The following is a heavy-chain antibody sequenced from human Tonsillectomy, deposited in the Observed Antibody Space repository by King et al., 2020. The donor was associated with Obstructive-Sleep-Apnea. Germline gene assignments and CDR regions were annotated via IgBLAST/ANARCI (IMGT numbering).Heavy chain of an antibody. CDR3: ARAPYGSGIIDWFDP. Sequence: QVQLQESGPGLVKPSETLSLTCTVSGGSISTYYWSWIRQSPGKGLEWIGYIYYSGSTNYNPSLKSRVTMSVDTSKNQFSLNLSSVTAADTAVYYCARAPYGSGIIDWFDPWGQGTLVTVSS. V-gene: IGHV4-59*01. J-gene: IGHJ5*02. CDR1: GGSISTYY. D-gene: IGHD3-10*01. CDR2: IYYSGST.